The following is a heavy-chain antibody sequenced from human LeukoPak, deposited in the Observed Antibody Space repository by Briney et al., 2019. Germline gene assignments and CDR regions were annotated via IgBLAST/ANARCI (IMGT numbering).Heavy chain of an antibody. J-gene: IGHJ3*02. CDR3: ARDTYYYDSSGYPHAFDI. V-gene: IGHV3-48*01. Sequence: GGSLRLSCAASGFTFSSYSMNWVRQAPGKGLEWVSHISSSSSTRYYADSVKGRFALSRDNAKNSLYLQMNSLRAEDTAVYYCARDTYYYDSSGYPHAFDIWGQGTMVTVSS. CDR1: GFTFSSYS. CDR2: ISSSSSTR. D-gene: IGHD3-22*01.